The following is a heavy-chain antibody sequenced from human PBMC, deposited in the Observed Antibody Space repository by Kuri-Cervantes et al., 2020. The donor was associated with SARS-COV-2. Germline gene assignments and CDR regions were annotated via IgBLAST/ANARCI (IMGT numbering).Heavy chain of an antibody. D-gene: IGHD3-16*02. CDR2: IKRDGSEE. J-gene: IGHJ4*02. CDR3: AKDPFGGVIAAYYFDY. CDR1: GFTFSTYW. Sequence: GESLKISCAASGFTFSTYWMSWVRQAPGKGLEWVANIKRDGSEEYYVDSVKGRFTVSRDNAKNSLYLQMNSLRAEDTAVYYCAKDPFGGVIAAYYFDYWGQGTLVTVSS. V-gene: IGHV3-7*01.